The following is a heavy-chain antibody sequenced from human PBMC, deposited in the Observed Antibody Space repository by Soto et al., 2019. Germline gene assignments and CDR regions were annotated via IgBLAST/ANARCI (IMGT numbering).Heavy chain of an antibody. CDR1: GFTFASSA. CDR3: AADTGHYDILTGDAFDI. D-gene: IGHD3-9*01. Sequence: SVKVSCKASGFTFASSAMQWVRQARGQRLEWIGWIVVGSGNTNYAQKFQERVTITRDMSTSTAYMELSSLRSEDTAVYYCAADTGHYDILTGDAFDIWGQGTMVTVSS. CDR2: IVVGSGNT. V-gene: IGHV1-58*02. J-gene: IGHJ3*02.